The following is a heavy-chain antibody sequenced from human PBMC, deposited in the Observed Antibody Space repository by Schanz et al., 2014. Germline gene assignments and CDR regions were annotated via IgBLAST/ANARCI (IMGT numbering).Heavy chain of an antibody. CDR2: ISTSGTYM. CDR1: GFSFGTYA. Sequence: EVHLLESGGGLVQPGGSLRLSCAASGFSFGTYAMSWVRQAPGRGLEWVSSISTSGTYMYIADSLKGRLTISRDDAKKSMYLQMNNLRAEDTAVYYCVRVSFADPRLYRGMDRDIDYWGQGTLVTVSS. D-gene: IGHD5-18*01. V-gene: IGHV3-21*01. J-gene: IGHJ4*02. CDR3: VRVSFADPRLYRGMDRDIDY.